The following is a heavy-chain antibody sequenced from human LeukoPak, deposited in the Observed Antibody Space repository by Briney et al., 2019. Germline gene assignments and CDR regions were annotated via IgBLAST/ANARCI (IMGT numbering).Heavy chain of an antibody. CDR2: INSDGSST. CDR1: GFTFSSYW. V-gene: IGHV3-74*01. CDR3: ARDGSYWYFDL. Sequence: GGSLRLSCAASGFTFSSYWMRWVRQAPGKGLVGVSHINSDGSSTSYADSVKGRFTISRDNAKNTLYLQMNSLRAEDTAVYYCARDGSYWYFDLWGRGTLVTVSS. J-gene: IGHJ2*01. D-gene: IGHD2-15*01.